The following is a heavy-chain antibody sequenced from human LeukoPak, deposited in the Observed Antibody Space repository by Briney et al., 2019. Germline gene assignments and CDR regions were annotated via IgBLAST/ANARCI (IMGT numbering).Heavy chain of an antibody. J-gene: IGHJ6*02. CDR2: IIPIFGTA. V-gene: IGHV1-69*13. CDR3: AREIAVAGDYYYYGMDV. CDR1: GGTFSSYA. D-gene: IGHD6-19*01. Sequence: VASVKVSCKASGGTFSSYAISWVRQAPGQGLEWMGGIIPIFGTANYAQKFQGRVTITADESTSTAYMELSSLRSEDTAVYYCAREIAVAGDYYYYGMDVWGQGTTVTVSS.